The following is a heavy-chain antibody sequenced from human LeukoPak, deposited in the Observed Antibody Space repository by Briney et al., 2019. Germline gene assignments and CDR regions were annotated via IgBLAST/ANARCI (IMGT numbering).Heavy chain of an antibody. Sequence: GRSLRLSCAASGFTFSSYAMHWVRQAPGKGLEWVAVISYAGSNKYYADSVKGRFTISRDNSKNTLYLKMNSLRAEDTALYYCSREYAWFGELSQPYFDYWGQGTLVTVSS. CDR1: GFTFSSYA. V-gene: IGHV3-30-3*01. J-gene: IGHJ4*02. CDR2: ISYAGSNK. D-gene: IGHD3-10*01. CDR3: SREYAWFGELSQPYFDY.